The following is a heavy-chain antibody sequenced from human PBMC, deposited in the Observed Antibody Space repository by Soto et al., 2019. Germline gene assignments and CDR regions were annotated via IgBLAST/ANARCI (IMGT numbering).Heavy chain of an antibody. CDR3: ARAFSVTMIVADAFDI. D-gene: IGHD3-22*01. CDR1: GFTFSSYS. Sequence: GGALRLSCAASGFTFSSYSMNWVRQAPGKGLEWVSSISSSSSYIYYADSVKGRFTISRDNAKNSLYLQMNSLRAEDTAVYYCARAFSVTMIVADAFDIWGQGTMVTVSS. CDR2: ISSSSSYI. J-gene: IGHJ3*02. V-gene: IGHV3-21*01.